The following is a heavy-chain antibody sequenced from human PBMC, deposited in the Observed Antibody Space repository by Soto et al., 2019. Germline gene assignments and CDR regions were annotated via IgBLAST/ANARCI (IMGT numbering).Heavy chain of an antibody. D-gene: IGHD1-1*01. CDR2: ISNSFSDGNT. J-gene: IGHJ4*02. V-gene: IGHV3-23*01. CDR3: AKVFSPERGNYFDY. Sequence: GGSLRLSCAASGFTFSNYAMNWVRQAPGKGLEWVSAISNSFSDGNTHYADSVKGRFTISRDNDKNTVFLEMNSLRAEDTAVYYCAKVFSPERGNYFDYWGQGTLVTVSS. CDR1: GFTFSNYA.